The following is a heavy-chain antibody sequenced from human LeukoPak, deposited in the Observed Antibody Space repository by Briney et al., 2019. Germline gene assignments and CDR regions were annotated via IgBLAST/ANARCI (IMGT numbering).Heavy chain of an antibody. CDR3: AKGGAMASFDY. CDR1: GFTFDDYA. D-gene: IGHD3-16*01. CDR2: ISWNSGSI. V-gene: IGHV3-9*01. J-gene: IGHJ4*02. Sequence: GRSLRLSCAASGFTFDDYAMHWVRQAPGKGLEWVSGISWNSGSIGYADSVKGRFTISRDNAKNSLYLQMNSLRAEDTALYYCAKGGAMASFDYWGQGTLVTVSS.